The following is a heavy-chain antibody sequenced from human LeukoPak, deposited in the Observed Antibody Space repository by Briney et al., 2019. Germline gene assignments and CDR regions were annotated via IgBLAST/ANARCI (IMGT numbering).Heavy chain of an antibody. J-gene: IGHJ4*02. CDR2: IVVGSGNT. V-gene: IGHV1-58*02. D-gene: IGHD3-22*01. Sequence: SVKVSCKASGFTFTSSAMQWVRQARGRRLEWIGWIVVGSGNTNYAQKFQERVTITRDMSTSTAYMELSSLRSEDTAVYYCAADRYDSSGYYHFDYWGQGTLVTVSS. CDR1: GFTFTSSA. CDR3: AADRYDSSGYYHFDY.